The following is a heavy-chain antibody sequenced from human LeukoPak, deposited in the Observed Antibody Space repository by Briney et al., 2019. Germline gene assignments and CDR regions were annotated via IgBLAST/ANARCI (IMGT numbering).Heavy chain of an antibody. D-gene: IGHD6-13*01. J-gene: IGHJ4*02. Sequence: PSETLSLTCAVSGVSISSGGYSWSWIRQPPGKGLEWIGYIYHNGNTYYSPSLKSRVTISVDRSKNQLSLKLSSVTAADTAMYYCASTPYSSSWYYFDYWGQGTLVTVSS. CDR3: ASTPYSSSWYYFDY. CDR2: IYHNGNT. CDR1: GVSISSGGYS. V-gene: IGHV4-30-2*01.